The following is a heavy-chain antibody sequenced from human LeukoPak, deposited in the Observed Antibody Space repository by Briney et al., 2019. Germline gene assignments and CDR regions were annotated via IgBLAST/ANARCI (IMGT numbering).Heavy chain of an antibody. CDR1: GFTFSSYS. J-gene: IGHJ3*02. Sequence: GGSLGLSCAASGFTFSSYSMNWVRQAPGKGLEWVSSISSSSSYIYHADSVKGRFTISRDNAKNSLYLQMNSLRAEDTAVCYCAKDYRYQLLRRDAFDIWGQGTMVTVSS. D-gene: IGHD2-2*01. CDR2: ISSSSSYI. V-gene: IGHV3-21*04. CDR3: AKDYRYQLLRRDAFDI.